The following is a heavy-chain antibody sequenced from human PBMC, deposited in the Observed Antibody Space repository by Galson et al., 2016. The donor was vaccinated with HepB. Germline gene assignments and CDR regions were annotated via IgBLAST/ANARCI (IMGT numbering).Heavy chain of an antibody. CDR2: IKSKTDGGAT. CDR3: TTDNIGLVVVPVAIYYFDY. Sequence: SLRLSCAASGTNFNNTWMSWVRQAPGKGLEWVGRIKSKTDGGATDYAAPVKGRFIISRDDSKNTLYVQRNSRKTEDTAVYYCTTDNIGLVVVPVAIYYFDYWGQGTLVTVSS. D-gene: IGHD2-2*02. J-gene: IGHJ4*02. CDR1: GTNFNNTW. V-gene: IGHV3-15*01.